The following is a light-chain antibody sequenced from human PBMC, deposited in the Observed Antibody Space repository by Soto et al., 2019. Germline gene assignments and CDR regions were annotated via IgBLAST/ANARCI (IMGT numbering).Light chain of an antibody. Sequence: DIQMTQSPSTLSASVGDRVTITCRASQTIRTLLAWYQQKPGKAPKLLIYSASTLESGVPSRFSGSGPGTEFTLTINSLQPDDFVTYYCQQYATFPWTFGQGTKVDIK. CDR3: QQYATFPWT. CDR1: QTIRTL. CDR2: SAS. J-gene: IGKJ1*01. V-gene: IGKV1-5*01.